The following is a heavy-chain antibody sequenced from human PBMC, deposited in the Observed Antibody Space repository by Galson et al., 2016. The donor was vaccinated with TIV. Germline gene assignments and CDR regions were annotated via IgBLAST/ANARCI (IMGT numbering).Heavy chain of an antibody. CDR2: IGSDGVTE. Sequence: SLRLSCAASGFTFSNYGMHWVRQAPGKGLEWVASIGSDGVTEHADSVRGRFSISRDNFKSTLFLHLSSPGAEDTAIYYCAKKGGLDVWGQGTTVTVSS. CDR1: GFTFSNYG. CDR3: AKKGGLDV. V-gene: IGHV3-30*02. J-gene: IGHJ6*01.